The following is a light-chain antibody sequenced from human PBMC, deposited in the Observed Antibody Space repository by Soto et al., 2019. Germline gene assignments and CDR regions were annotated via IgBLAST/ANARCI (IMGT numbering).Light chain of an antibody. CDR2: DVS. V-gene: IGLV2-14*01. Sequence: SALTQPASVSGSPGQSITISCTGTSSDVGGYNYVSWYQQHPGKAPKLMIYDVSNRPSGVSNRFSGSKSANTASLTISGLQAEDEADYYCSSHTSSSTSYVFGTGTKLTV. J-gene: IGLJ1*01. CDR1: SSDVGGYNY. CDR3: SSHTSSSTSYV.